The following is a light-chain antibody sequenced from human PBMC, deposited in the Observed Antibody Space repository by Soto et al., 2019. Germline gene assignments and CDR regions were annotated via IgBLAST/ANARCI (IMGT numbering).Light chain of an antibody. J-gene: IGKJ5*01. CDR1: QSVSSN. CDR3: QQYNNWPPIT. Sequence: SPATLSVSPRERATLSCRASQSVSSNLAWYQQKPGQAPRLLVYGASTRATGIPARFSGSGSGTEFTLAISSLQSEDFAVYYCQQYNNWPPITFGQGTRLEIK. CDR2: GAS. V-gene: IGKV3-15*01.